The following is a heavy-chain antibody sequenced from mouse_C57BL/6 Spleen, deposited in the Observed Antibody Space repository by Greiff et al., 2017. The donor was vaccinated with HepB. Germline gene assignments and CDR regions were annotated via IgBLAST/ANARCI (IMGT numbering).Heavy chain of an antibody. J-gene: IGHJ2*01. CDR1: GFTFSDYG. Sequence: VQLKESGGGLVKPGGSLKLSCAASGFTFSDYGMHWVRQAPEKGLEWVAHISRGSSTINYADTVKGRTTISRDKTKNTLFLQMTSLRSEDTAMYYCARKYYSNYGGYYFDYWGQGTTLTVAS. V-gene: IGHV5-17*01. CDR2: ISRGSSTI. D-gene: IGHD2-5*01. CDR3: ARKYYSNYGGYYFDY.